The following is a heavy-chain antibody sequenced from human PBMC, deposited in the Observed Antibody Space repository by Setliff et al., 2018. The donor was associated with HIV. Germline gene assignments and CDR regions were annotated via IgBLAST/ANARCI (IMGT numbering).Heavy chain of an antibody. CDR2: ISGSGGST. Sequence: GGSLRLSCAASGFTFNTYAMSWVRQAPGKGLEWVSVISGSGGSTFYADSVKGRFTISRDNSKNTLYLQMNGLRVEDTAVYYCAKDYTPTFWEYNWFDVWGQGTQVTVSS. CDR1: GFTFNTYA. D-gene: IGHD3-16*01. V-gene: IGHV3-23*01. CDR3: AKDYTPTFWEYNWFDV. J-gene: IGHJ5*02.